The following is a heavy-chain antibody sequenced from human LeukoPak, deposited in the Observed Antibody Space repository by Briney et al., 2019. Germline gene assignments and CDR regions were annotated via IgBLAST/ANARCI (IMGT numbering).Heavy chain of an antibody. CDR3: ARGDSSSFGWFDP. CDR1: GGSISSGGYY. Sequence: PSETLSLTCTVSGGSISSGGYYWSWIRQPPGKGLEWIGYIYHSGSTYYNPSLKSRVTISVDRSKNQFSLKLSSVTAADTAVYYCARGDSSSFGWFDPWGQGTLVTVSS. D-gene: IGHD6-6*01. CDR2: IYHSGST. V-gene: IGHV4-30-2*01. J-gene: IGHJ5*02.